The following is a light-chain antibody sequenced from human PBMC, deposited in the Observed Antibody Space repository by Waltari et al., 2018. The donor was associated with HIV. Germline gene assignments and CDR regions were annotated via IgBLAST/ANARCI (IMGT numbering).Light chain of an antibody. CDR3: QQYGSS. J-gene: IGKJ2*01. CDR1: QSVSSSY. CDR2: GAS. Sequence: EIVLTQSPGTLSLSPGERATLSCRASQSVSSSYLAWYQQKPGQAPRLLIYGASSRATGIPDRCSGSWSGTDFTLTISRLEPEDVAVYYCQQYGSSLGQGTKLEIK. V-gene: IGKV3-20*01.